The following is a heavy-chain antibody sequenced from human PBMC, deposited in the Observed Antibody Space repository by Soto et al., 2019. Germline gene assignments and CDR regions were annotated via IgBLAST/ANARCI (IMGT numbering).Heavy chain of an antibody. J-gene: IGHJ6*02. V-gene: IGHV3-21*01. Sequence: EVQLVESGGGLVEPGGSLRLSCAPSGLSFSTHSMNWVRQAPGKGLEWVSSISSDSYYIYYADSVKGRFTMPRDNAKNSLDLQMTTLRADDTAVYYCARNRNPSSKTHGMHGWGQGTTVTVSS. CDR2: ISSDSYYI. CDR1: GLSFSTHS. CDR3: ARNRNPSSKTHGMHG.